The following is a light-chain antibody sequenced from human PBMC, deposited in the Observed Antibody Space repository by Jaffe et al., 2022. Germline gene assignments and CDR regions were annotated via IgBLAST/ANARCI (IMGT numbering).Light chain of an antibody. J-gene: IGKJ2*01. Sequence: EFVLTQSPGTLSLSPGERATLSCRASQSITTYLAWYQQQPGQAPRLLIYGIFNRATGIPDRFSGSGSGTDFTLTISSLEPEDFAIYYCQHYGSSPRYTFGQGTKLEIK. CDR1: QSITTY. CDR3: QHYGSSPRYT. V-gene: IGKV3-20*01. CDR2: GIF.